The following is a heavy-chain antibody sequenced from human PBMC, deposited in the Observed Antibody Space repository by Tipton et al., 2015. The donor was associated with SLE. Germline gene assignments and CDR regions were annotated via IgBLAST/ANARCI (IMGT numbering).Heavy chain of an antibody. CDR1: GYSISSGYY. V-gene: IGHV4-38-2*01. CDR2: IYHSGST. D-gene: IGHD3-10*01. Sequence: TLSLTCAVSGYSISSGYYWGWIRQPPGKGLEWIGNIYHSGSTYYNPSLKGRVTISVDTSKNQFSLKLSSVTAADTAVYYCARLGGGSYSDFDYWGQGTLVTVSS. J-gene: IGHJ4*02. CDR3: ARLGGGSYSDFDY.